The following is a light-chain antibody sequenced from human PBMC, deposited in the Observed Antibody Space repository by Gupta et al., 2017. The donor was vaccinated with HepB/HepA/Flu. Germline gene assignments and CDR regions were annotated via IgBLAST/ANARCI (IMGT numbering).Light chain of an antibody. J-gene: IGLJ2*01. CDR3: CSYAGSYTLV. V-gene: IGLV2-11*01. CDR1: SSDVGGYNY. Sequence: QSALTQPRSVSGSPGQSVTISCTGTSSDVGGYNYVSWYQQHTGKAPKLMIYDVSKRPSGVPDRFSGSKSGNTASLTISGLQAEDEADYYCCSYAGSYTLVFGGGTKLT. CDR2: DVS.